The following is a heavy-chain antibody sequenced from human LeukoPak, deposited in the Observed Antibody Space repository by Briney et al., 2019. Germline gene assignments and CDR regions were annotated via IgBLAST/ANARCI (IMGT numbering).Heavy chain of an antibody. CDR3: ARPSYSSGRGDY. CDR1: GFTFSSYS. D-gene: IGHD6-25*01. J-gene: IGHJ4*02. CDR2: IKEDESEK. V-gene: IGHV3-7*01. Sequence: PGGSLRLSCAASGFTFSSYSMNWVRQAPGKGLEWVANIKEDESEKYYVDSVKGRFTISRDNAKNSLYLQMNSLRAEDTAVYYCARPSYSSGRGDYWGQGTLVTVSS.